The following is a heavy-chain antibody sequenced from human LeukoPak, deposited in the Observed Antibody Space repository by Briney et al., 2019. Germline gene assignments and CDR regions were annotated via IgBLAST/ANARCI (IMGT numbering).Heavy chain of an antibody. CDR2: INPNSGGT. V-gene: IGHV1-2*02. D-gene: IGHD2-2*01. Sequence: GASVKVSCKASGYTFTGYYIHWVRQAPGQGLEWMGWINPNSGGTNYAQKFQDRVTMTRDTSISTAYMELNRLRSDDTAVYYCARGLPRDGLVVIAAANEYWGQGSLVTVSS. J-gene: IGHJ4*02. CDR1: GYTFTGYY. CDR3: ARGLPRDGLVVIAAANEY.